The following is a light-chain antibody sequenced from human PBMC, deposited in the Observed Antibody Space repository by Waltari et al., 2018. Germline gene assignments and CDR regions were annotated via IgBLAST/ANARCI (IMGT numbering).Light chain of an antibody. J-gene: IGKJ4*01. CDR1: QGIRSC. CDR2: AAS. Sequence: DIQMTQSPSSLSASVGDRVTITCRASQGIRSCLAWYQQKPGKAPELLIYAASSFQSGVPSRFSGSGSGTDFTLTISSLQPEDFATYYCQQDYSFPLTFGGGTKVEIK. V-gene: IGKV1-12*01. CDR3: QQDYSFPLT.